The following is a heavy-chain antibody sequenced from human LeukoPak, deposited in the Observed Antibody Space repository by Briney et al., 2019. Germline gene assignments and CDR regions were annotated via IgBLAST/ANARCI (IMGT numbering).Heavy chain of an antibody. V-gene: IGHV3-74*01. CDR3: VKAIPGNGWKGLDV. CDR1: GFTFSVCG. J-gene: IGHJ6*04. CDR2: IDGYGTTA. Sequence: GGSLRLSCAASGFTFSVCGMHWVRQAPGKGLVWVSHIDGYGTTANYADSVKGRFTSSRDNAKNTVSLEMHSLRAEDTAVYFCVKAIPGNGWKGLDVWRKRPTVPVFS. D-gene: IGHD2-21*01.